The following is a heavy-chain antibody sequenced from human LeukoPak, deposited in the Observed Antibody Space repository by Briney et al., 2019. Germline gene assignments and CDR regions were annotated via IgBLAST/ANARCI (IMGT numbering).Heavy chain of an antibody. CDR1: GFTFSSYG. J-gene: IGHJ4*02. D-gene: IGHD4-17*01. Sequence: GGSLRLPCAASGFTFSSYGMHWVRQAPGKGLEWVAVMSYDGSNKYYADSVKGRFTISRDNSKNTLYLQMNSLRAEDTAVYYCAKDFYGDFLYYFDYWGQGTLVTVSS. CDR2: MSYDGSNK. CDR3: AKDFYGDFLYYFDY. V-gene: IGHV3-30*18.